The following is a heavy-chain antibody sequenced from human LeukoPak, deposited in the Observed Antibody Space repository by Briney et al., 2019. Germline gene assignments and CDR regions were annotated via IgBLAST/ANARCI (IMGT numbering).Heavy chain of an antibody. Sequence: GGSLRLSCAASGFTLSRYSMNWVRQARGKGLEWVSSISSSSSYTYYADSVKGRFTISRDNAKNSLYLQMNSLRAEDTAVYYCARDPATLGLSLDYWGQGTLVTVSS. CDR1: GFTLSRYS. V-gene: IGHV3-21*01. D-gene: IGHD3-22*01. J-gene: IGHJ4*02. CDR3: ARDPATLGLSLDY. CDR2: ISSSSSYT.